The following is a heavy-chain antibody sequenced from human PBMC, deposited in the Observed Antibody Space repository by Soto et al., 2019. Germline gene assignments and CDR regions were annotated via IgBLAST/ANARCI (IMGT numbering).Heavy chain of an antibody. V-gene: IGHV3-23*01. Sequence: GGSLRLSCAASGFTFSSYAMSWVRQAPGKGLEWVSAISGSGGSTYYADSVKGRFTISRDNSKNTLYLQMNSLRAEDTAVYYCAKGDRGYSSSPGGITGYFDYWGQGTLVTVSS. J-gene: IGHJ4*02. CDR1: GFTFSSYA. CDR3: AKGDRGYSSSPGGITGYFDY. D-gene: IGHD6-13*01. CDR2: ISGSGGST.